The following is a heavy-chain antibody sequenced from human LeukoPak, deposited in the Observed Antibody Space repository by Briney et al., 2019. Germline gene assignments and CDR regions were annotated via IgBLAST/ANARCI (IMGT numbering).Heavy chain of an antibody. Sequence: GGSLRLSCAASGLTFSSYSMNWVRQAPGKGLEWVSYISSSSSTIYYADSVKGRFTISRDNAKNSLYLQMNSLRAEDTAVYSCARVSWYGSGSSSDYWGQGTLVTVSS. D-gene: IGHD3-10*01. CDR3: ARVSWYGSGSSSDY. J-gene: IGHJ4*02. CDR2: ISSSSSTI. V-gene: IGHV3-48*04. CDR1: GLTFSSYS.